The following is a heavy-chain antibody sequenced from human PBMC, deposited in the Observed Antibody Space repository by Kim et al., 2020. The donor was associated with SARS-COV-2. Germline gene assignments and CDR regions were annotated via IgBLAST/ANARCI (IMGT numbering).Heavy chain of an antibody. J-gene: IGHJ4*02. CDR3: ARGVKLGIVVVVAGPFDY. D-gene: IGHD2-15*01. V-gene: IGHV4-34*01. Sequence: SETLSLTCAVYGGSFSGYYWSWIRQPPGKGLEWIGEINHSGSTNYNPSLKSRVTISVDTSKNQFSLKLSSVTAADTAVYYCARGVKLGIVVVVAGPFDYWGQGTLVTVSS. CDR2: INHSGST. CDR1: GGSFSGYY.